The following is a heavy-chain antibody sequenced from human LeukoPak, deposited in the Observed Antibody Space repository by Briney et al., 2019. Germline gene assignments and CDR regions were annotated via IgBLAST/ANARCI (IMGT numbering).Heavy chain of an antibody. V-gene: IGHV3-23*01. J-gene: IGHJ4*02. CDR2: ISGSGGST. CDR3: AKAVSSWYGLDDY. Sequence: GGSLRLSCAASGFTFSSYAMSWVRQAPGKGLEWVSAISGSGGSTYYADSVKGRLTISRDNSKNTLYLQMNSLRAEDTAVYYCAKAVSSWYGLDDYWGQGTLVTVSS. CDR1: GFTFSSYA. D-gene: IGHD6-13*01.